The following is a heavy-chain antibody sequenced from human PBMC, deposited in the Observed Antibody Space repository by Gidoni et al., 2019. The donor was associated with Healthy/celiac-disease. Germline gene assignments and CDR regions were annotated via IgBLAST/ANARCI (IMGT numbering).Heavy chain of an antibody. CDR3: AKDWEVADPGLHWFDP. V-gene: IGHV3-23*01. Sequence: EVKLLESGGGLVQPGGSLRLSCAASGFTFSSYAMSWVRQAPGKGLEWVSAISGSGGSTYYADSVKGRFTISRDNSKNTLYLQMNSLRAEDTAVYYCAKDWEVADPGLHWFDPWGQGTLVTVSS. CDR1: GFTFSSYA. CDR2: ISGSGGST. J-gene: IGHJ5*02. D-gene: IGHD2-15*01.